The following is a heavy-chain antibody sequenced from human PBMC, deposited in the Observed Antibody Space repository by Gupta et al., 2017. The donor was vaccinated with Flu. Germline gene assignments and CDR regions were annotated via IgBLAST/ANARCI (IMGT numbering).Heavy chain of an antibody. CDR3: AKYAQFSGGDRYAFDI. CDR1: GFTFSSYG. D-gene: IGHD2-21*02. Sequence: QVQLLESGGGVVQPGRSLRLSCAAAGFTFSSYGMHWVRQAPGKGLEWVAVISYDGSNKYYADSVKGRFTISRDNSKNTLYLQMNSLRAEDTAVYYCAKYAQFSGGDRYAFDIWGQGTMVTVSS. CDR2: ISYDGSNK. V-gene: IGHV3-30*18. J-gene: IGHJ3*02.